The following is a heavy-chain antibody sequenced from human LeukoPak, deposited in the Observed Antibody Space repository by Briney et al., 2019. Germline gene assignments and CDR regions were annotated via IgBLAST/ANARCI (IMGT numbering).Heavy chain of an antibody. J-gene: IGHJ3*02. Sequence: GGSLRLSCAASGFSFSGYEMNWVRQAPGKGLEWVSYISSDAGTIYYADSVKGRFTISRDNAKNSLYLQMNSLRAEDTAVSYCAREAGGWYLDAFDIWGQGTMVTVSS. CDR1: GFSFSGYE. V-gene: IGHV3-48*03. D-gene: IGHD6-19*01. CDR3: AREAGGWYLDAFDI. CDR2: ISSDAGTI.